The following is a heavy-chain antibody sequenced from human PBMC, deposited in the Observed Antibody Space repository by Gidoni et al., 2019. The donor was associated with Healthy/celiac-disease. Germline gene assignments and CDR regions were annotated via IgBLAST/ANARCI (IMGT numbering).Heavy chain of an antibody. V-gene: IGHV3-23*01. CDR2: IGGSGGST. CDR1: GFTLCSYA. D-gene: IGHD2-15*01. CDR3: AKSRYCSGGSCYSRFDY. J-gene: IGHJ4*02. Sequence: EVRLLESGGGLVQPGGSLRLSGAASGFTLCSYAIRWCRQAPGKGLEWVSAIGGSGGSTYYASSVKGRFTISIDNSKTTLSLQMNSLRAEDTAVYYCAKSRYCSGGSCYSRFDYWGQGTLVSVSS.